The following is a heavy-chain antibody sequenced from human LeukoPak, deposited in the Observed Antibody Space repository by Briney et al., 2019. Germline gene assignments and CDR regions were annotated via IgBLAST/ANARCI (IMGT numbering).Heavy chain of an antibody. J-gene: IGHJ4*02. Sequence: ASVKVSCKSSGYTFTGYYMHWVRQAPGQGLEWMGWINPKSGDTNSAQKFQGRVTMTRDTPISTAYMELNRLTSDDTAVYYCARDVGFYYYDSRGYGPVDYWGQGTLVTASS. D-gene: IGHD3-22*01. V-gene: IGHV1-2*02. CDR3: ARDVGFYYYDSRGYGPVDY. CDR1: GYTFTGYY. CDR2: INPKSGDT.